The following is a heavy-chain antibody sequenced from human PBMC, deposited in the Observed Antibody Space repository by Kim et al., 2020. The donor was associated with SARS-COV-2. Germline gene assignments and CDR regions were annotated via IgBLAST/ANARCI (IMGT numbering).Heavy chain of an antibody. CDR3: ARVVGGNLNY. CDR2: ST. Sequence: STNYNPSLMSRVTISVDTSKNQFSLKLSTVTAADTAVYYCARVVGGNLNYWGQGTLVTVSS. D-gene: IGHD6-19*01. V-gene: IGHV4-59*01. J-gene: IGHJ4*02.